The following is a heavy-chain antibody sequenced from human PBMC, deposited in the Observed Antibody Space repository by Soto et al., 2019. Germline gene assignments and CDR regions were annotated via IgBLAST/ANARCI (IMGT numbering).Heavy chain of an antibody. CDR1: GGSISSGGYS. CDR2: IYHSGRT. Sequence: QLQLQESGSGLVKPSQTLSLTCAVSGGSISSGGYSWSWIRQPPGKGLEWIGYIYHSGRTYYNPSRKSRVTISVDTSKNQFSLKLSSVTAADTAVYYCAAGGGLPRYYWGQGTLVTVSS. D-gene: IGHD5-12*01. V-gene: IGHV4-30-2*01. J-gene: IGHJ4*02. CDR3: AAGGGLPRYY.